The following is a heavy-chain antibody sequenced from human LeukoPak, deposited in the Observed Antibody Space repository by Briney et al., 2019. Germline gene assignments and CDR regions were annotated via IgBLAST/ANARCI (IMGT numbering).Heavy chain of an antibody. CDR3: ARDLSAAYDF. CDR1: GFTLSNYW. Sequence: GGSLRLSCAASGFTLSNYWMHWVRQAPGKGLEWVARLVYDGIINYGDFAKGRFTISRDNSKSALYLEMNSLRVEDSGIYYCARDLSAAYDFWGQGVVVTVSS. CDR2: LVYDGII. V-gene: IGHV3-33*08. J-gene: IGHJ4*02. D-gene: IGHD2-21*01.